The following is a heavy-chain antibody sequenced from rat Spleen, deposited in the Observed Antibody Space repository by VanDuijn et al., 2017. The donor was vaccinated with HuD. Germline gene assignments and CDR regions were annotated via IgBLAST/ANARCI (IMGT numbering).Heavy chain of an antibody. CDR1: GFSLTSNS. V-gene: IGHV2-1*01. CDR2: IWSGGST. CDR3: TSPFRWFAY. J-gene: IGHJ3*01. Sequence: QVQLKESGPGLVQPSQTLSLTCTVSGFSLTSNSVSWVRQPPGKGLEWMGAIWSGGSTDYNSALKSRLSISRDTSKSQGFLKRNSLQSEDTAIYFCTSPFRWFAYWGQGTLVTVSS.